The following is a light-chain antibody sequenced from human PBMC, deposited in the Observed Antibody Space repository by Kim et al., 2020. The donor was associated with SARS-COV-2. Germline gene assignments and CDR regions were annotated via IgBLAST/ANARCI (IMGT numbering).Light chain of an antibody. CDR3: QAWVSNTWV. Sequence: SVSPGQTASITCSGDKLGDKYASWYQQKPGQSPVLVIYQDIKRPSGIPERFSGSNSGNTATLTISGTRAMDEADYYCQAWVSNTWVFGGGTQLTVL. CDR2: QDI. V-gene: IGLV3-1*01. CDR1: KLGDKY. J-gene: IGLJ3*02.